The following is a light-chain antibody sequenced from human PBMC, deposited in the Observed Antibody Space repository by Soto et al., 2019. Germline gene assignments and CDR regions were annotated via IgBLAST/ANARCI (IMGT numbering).Light chain of an antibody. CDR1: SSNIGAGYD. V-gene: IGLV1-40*01. CDR2: GNS. Sequence: QSVLTQPPSVSGAPGQRVTNSCTGSSSNIGAGYDVHWYQQLPGTPPKLLIYGNSNRPSGVPDRISGSKSGTSASLAITGLQAEDEADYYCQSYDSSLSGYVVFGGGTKLTVL. CDR3: QSYDSSLSGYVV. J-gene: IGLJ2*01.